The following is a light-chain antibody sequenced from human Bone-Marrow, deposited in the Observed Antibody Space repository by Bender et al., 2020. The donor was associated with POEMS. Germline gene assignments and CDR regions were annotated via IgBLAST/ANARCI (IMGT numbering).Light chain of an antibody. J-gene: IGLJ3*02. CDR2: GYN. CDR3: QSYDSSLSGPV. V-gene: IGLV1-40*01. Sequence: QSVLTQPPSVSGAPGQRVTISCTGSSSNTGSGYDINWYQHLPGTAPKLLIYGYNNRPSGVPDRFSGSKSGTSASLAITGLQAEDEADYYCQSYDSSLSGPVFGGGTKLTVL. CDR1: SSNTGSGYD.